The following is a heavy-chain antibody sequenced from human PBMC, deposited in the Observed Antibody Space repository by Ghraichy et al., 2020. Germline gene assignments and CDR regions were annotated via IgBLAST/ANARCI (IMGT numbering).Heavy chain of an antibody. CDR1: GGSISSYY. J-gene: IGHJ5*02. CDR2: IYYSGST. Sequence: SETLSLTCTVSGGSISSYYWSWIRQPPGKGLEWIGYIYYSGSTNYNPSLKSRVTISVDTSKNQFSLKLSSVTAADTAVYYCARTVASATYYDFWSGYLVGNWFDPWGQGTLVTVSS. CDR3: ARTVASATYYDFWSGYLVGNWFDP. D-gene: IGHD3-3*01. V-gene: IGHV4-59*01.